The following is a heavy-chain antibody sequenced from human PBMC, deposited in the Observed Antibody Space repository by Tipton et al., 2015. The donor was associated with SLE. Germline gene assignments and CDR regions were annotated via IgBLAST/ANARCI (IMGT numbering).Heavy chain of an antibody. D-gene: IGHD3-22*01. CDR2: IYHSGST. CDR3: ATSLNYYDSSGPGG. Sequence: TLSLTCAVSGASISSDNWWSWVRQPPGKGLEWIGEIYHSGSTNYNPSPKSRVNISVDASKNQFSLKLSFVTAADTAVYYCATSLNYYDSSGPGGWGQGTMVTVSS. CDR1: GASISSDNW. V-gene: IGHV4-4*02. J-gene: IGHJ3*01.